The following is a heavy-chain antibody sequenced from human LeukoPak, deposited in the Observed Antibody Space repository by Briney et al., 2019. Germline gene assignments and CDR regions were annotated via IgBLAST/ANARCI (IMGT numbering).Heavy chain of an antibody. J-gene: IGHJ4*02. D-gene: IGHD3-3*02. Sequence: PSETLSLTCTLSRGSISSYYWSWIRQPPGKGLEWIGYIYYSGSTNYNPSLKSRVTVSVDTSKNQFSLKLSSVTAADTAAYYCARTFSKDYYFDYWGQGTLVTVSS. CDR1: RGSISSYY. V-gene: IGHV4-59*01. CDR2: IYYSGST. CDR3: ARTFSKDYYFDY.